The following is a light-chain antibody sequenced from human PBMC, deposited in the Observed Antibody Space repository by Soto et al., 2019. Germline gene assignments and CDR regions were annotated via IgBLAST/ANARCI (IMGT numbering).Light chain of an antibody. CDR2: GAS. Sequence: EIVLTQSPGTLSLSPGERATLSCRASQSVSSSYLAWYQQKPGPPPRLLNYGASSSATGAPYRVSGSGSGTDLTITIRRLEHEDFDVYYCQQYWSSLLTFGGGTKVEIK. CDR1: QSVSSSY. CDR3: QQYWSSLLT. J-gene: IGKJ4*01. V-gene: IGKV3-20*01.